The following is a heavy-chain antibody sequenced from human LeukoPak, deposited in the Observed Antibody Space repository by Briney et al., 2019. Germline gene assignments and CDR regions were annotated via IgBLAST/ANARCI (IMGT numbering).Heavy chain of an antibody. CDR2: TNHSGST. Sequence: SETLSLTCAVYAGSFSGYYWSWIRQPPGKGLEWIGETNHSGSTNYNPSLKSRVTISVDTSKNQFSLKLSSVTAADTAVYYCARGKRNTYYYDSSGSFDYWGQGTLVTVSS. J-gene: IGHJ4*02. V-gene: IGHV4-34*01. D-gene: IGHD3-22*01. CDR1: AGSFSGYY. CDR3: ARGKRNTYYYDSSGSFDY.